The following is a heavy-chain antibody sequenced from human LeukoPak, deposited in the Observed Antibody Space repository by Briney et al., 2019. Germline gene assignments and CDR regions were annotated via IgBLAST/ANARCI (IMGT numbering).Heavy chain of an antibody. V-gene: IGHV4-34*01. J-gene: IGHJ4*02. Sequence: SETLSLTCAVYGGSFSGYYWSWIRQPPGKGLDWNGEINHSGSTNYNPSLKSRVTISVDTSKNQSSLKLSSVTAADTAVYYCARGTGYYISYFDYWGQGTLVTVSS. CDR1: GGSFSGYY. D-gene: IGHD3-9*01. CDR2: INHSGST. CDR3: ARGTGYYISYFDY.